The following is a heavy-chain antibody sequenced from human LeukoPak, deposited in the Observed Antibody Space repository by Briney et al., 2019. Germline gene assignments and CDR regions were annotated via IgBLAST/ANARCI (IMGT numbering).Heavy chain of an antibody. J-gene: IGHJ6*02. CDR2: ISWNSGSI. V-gene: IGHV3-9*01. Sequence: GGSLRLSCAASGFTFDDYAMHWVRQAPGKGLEWVSGISWNSGSIGYADSVKGRFTISRDNAKNSLYLQMNSLRAEDTALYYCAKEDYYYYGMDVWGQGTTATVSS. CDR1: GFTFDDYA. CDR3: AKEDYYYYGMDV.